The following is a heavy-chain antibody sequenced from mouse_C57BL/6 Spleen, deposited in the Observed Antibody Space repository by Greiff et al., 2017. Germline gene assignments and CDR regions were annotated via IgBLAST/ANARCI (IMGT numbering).Heavy chain of an antibody. Sequence: QVQLQQPGAELVKPGASVKLSCKASGYTFTSYWMHWVKQRPGRGLEWIGRIDPNRGGTKYNEKFKSKDTLTVDKPSSTAYMQLSSLPSEDSAVYYCAGEGVLYDGGFAYWGEETLVTVSA. J-gene: IGHJ3*01. V-gene: IGHV1-72*01. CDR3: AGEGVLYDGGFAY. D-gene: IGHD2-12*01. CDR2: IDPNRGGT. CDR1: GYTFTSYW.